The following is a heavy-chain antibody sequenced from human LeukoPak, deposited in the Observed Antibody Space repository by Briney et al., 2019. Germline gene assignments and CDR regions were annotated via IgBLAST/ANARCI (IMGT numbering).Heavy chain of an antibody. CDR2: INSDGNST. Sequence: PGGTLRLSCAASGFTFSNYWMHWVRQAPGKGLVWVSRINSDGNSTTYADSVKGRLTISRDNGQNTLYLQMNSLRAEDTAVYYCAREGRGYSGAFEYWGQGTLVTVSS. CDR3: AREGRGYSGAFEY. J-gene: IGHJ4*02. CDR1: GFTFSNYW. V-gene: IGHV3-74*01. D-gene: IGHD5-18*01.